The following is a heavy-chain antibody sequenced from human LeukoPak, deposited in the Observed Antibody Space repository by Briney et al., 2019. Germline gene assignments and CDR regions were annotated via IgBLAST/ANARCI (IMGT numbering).Heavy chain of an antibody. D-gene: IGHD5-12*01. J-gene: IGHJ4*02. CDR3: ARGRRGYSGYEFDY. V-gene: IGHV4-30-4*01. CDR1: GASISSGDYY. CDR2: IYYSGST. Sequence: SQTLSLTCTVSGASISSGDYYWGWLRQPPGKGLQWIGYIYYSGSTYYNPSLKSRVTISVDTSKNQFSLKLSSVTAADTAVYYCARGRRGYSGYEFDYWGQGTLVTVSS.